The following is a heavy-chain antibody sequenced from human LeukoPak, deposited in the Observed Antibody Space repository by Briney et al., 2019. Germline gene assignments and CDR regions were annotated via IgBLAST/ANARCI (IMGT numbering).Heavy chain of an antibody. J-gene: IGHJ5*02. V-gene: IGHV1-2*02. CDR1: GYTFTGYY. Sequence: ASVKVSCKASGYTFTGYYMHWVRQAPGQGLEWMGWINPNSGGTNYAQKFQGRVTMTRDTSISTAYMELSRLRSDDTAVYYCARTFSRVVAATDNWFDPWGQGTLVTVSS. CDR2: INPNSGGT. CDR3: ARTFSRVVAATDNWFDP. D-gene: IGHD2-15*01.